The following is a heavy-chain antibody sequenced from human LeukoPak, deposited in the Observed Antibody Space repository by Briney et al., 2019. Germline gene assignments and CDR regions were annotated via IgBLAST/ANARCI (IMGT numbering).Heavy chain of an antibody. J-gene: IGHJ4*02. CDR3: AREYCSSTSCYAPDY. CDR1: GFTFSSYA. V-gene: IGHV3-30-3*01. Sequence: PGGSLRLSCAASGFTFSSYAMRWVRQAPGKGLEWVAVISYDGSNKYYADSVKGRFTISRDNSKNTLYLQMNSLRAEDTAVYYCAREYCSSTSCYAPDYWGQGTLVTVSS. D-gene: IGHD2-2*01. CDR2: ISYDGSNK.